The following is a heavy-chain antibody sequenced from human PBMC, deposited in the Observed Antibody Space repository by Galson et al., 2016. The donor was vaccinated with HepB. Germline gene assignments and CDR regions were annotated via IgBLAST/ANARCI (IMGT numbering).Heavy chain of an antibody. J-gene: IGHJ6*03. CDR1: GFTFSGSA. CDR3: TRDPDTNYYYYYMDV. CDR2: IRSKVNSYAT. V-gene: IGHV3-73*01. Sequence: SLRLSCAASGFTFSGSAMHWVRQASGKGLEWVGRIRSKVNSYATANAASVTGRFIISRDDSKNTAYLQMNSLKTEDTAVYYCTRDPDTNYYYYYMDVWGKGTTVTVSS.